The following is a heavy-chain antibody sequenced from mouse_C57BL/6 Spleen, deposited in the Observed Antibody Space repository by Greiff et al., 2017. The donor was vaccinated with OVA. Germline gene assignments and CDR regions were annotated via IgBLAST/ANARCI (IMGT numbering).Heavy chain of an antibody. CDR1: GFTFSSYA. D-gene: IGHD2-5*01. J-gene: IGHJ1*03. V-gene: IGHV5-9-1*02. CDR2: ISSGGDYI. Sequence: EVKVEESGEGLVKPGGSLKLSCAASGFTFSSYAMSWVRQTPEKRLEWVAYISSGGDYIYYADTVKGRFTISRDNARNTLYLQMSSLKSEDTAMYYCTRGYYSNYGWYFDVWGTGTTVTVSS. CDR3: TRGYYSNYGWYFDV.